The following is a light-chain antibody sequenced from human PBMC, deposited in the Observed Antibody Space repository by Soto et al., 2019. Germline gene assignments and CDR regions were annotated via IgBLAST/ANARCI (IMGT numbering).Light chain of an antibody. CDR1: QDISAW. CDR2: KAT. Sequence: DIQMTQSPSTLSASVGDIVTITCRASQDISAWLAWYQQKPGKPPKLVIYKATALETGVPSRFSGSGSGTEFTLTISSLQPDDFTTYYCQQYKSSLLTFGGGTKVEIK. CDR3: QQYKSSLLT. V-gene: IGKV1-5*03. J-gene: IGKJ4*01.